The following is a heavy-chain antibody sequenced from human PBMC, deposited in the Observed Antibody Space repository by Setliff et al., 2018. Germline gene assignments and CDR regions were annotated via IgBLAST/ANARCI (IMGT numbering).Heavy chain of an antibody. CDR2: INQEGSGR. Sequence: GESLKISCEASGFIFSSLWMSWVRQAPGRGLEWVANINQEGSGRYYVDSVKGRFSISRDNAKSSLYLQMNSLRADDTAVYYCRQWFGELSRDYWGPGTLVTVSS. D-gene: IGHD3-10*01. V-gene: IGHV3-7*03. J-gene: IGHJ4*02. CDR1: GFIFSSLW. CDR3: RQWFGELSRDY.